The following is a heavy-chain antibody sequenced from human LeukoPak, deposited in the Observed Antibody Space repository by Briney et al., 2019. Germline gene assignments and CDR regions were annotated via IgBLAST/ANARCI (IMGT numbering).Heavy chain of an antibody. D-gene: IGHD1-1*01. V-gene: IGHV3-23*01. CDR3: AKVGPKKTGFSPDY. J-gene: IGHJ4*02. Sequence: GGFLRLSCAASGFTFSSYVMSWVRQAPGKGLEWVSSISNSGGSTYYADSVKGRFTISRDNSKNTLYLQMNSLRAEDTAVYYCAKVGPKKTGFSPDYWGQGTLVTVSS. CDR2: ISNSGGST. CDR1: GFTFSSYV.